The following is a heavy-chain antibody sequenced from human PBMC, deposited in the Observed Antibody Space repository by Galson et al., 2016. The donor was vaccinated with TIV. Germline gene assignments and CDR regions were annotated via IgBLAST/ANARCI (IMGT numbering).Heavy chain of an antibody. Sequence: CAISGDSVSSDSAAWNWIRQSPSRGLEWLGRTYYRSKWYNDCAVAVKSRITITPDTSKNQFSLQLTSVTPGDTAVYYCARATPSVFGVVMTLDYWGQGTLVTVSS. CDR3: ARATPSVFGVVMTLDY. V-gene: IGHV6-1*01. J-gene: IGHJ4*02. CDR1: GDSVSSDSAA. D-gene: IGHD3-3*01. CDR2: TYYRSKWYN.